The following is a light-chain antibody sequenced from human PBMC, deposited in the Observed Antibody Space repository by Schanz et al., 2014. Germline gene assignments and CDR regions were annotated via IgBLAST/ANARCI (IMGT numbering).Light chain of an antibody. V-gene: IGLV2-14*02. Sequence: QSALTQPASVSGSPGQSITISCTATPNYGGSYNLVSWYQQSPGKAPQLMIYEGIKRPSGVSDRFSGSKSGNTASLTISGLQAEDEGDYYCSSYTSSSTLKFGGGTKLTVL. CDR2: EGI. CDR1: PNYGGSYNL. J-gene: IGLJ2*01. CDR3: SSYTSSSTLK.